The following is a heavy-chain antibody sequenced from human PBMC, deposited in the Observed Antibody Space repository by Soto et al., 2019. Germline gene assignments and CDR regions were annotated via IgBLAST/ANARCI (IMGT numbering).Heavy chain of an antibody. V-gene: IGHV3-30-3*01. CDR1: GFTFSSYA. CDR3: ARGYGSGYYYYYYGMDV. Sequence: PGGSLRLSCAASGFTFSSYAMHWVRQAPGKGLEWVAVISYDGSNKYYADSVKGRFTISRDNSKNTLYLQMNSLRAEDTAVYYCARGYGSGYYYYYYGMDVWGQGTTVTVSS. D-gene: IGHD1-26*01. CDR2: ISYDGSNK. J-gene: IGHJ6*02.